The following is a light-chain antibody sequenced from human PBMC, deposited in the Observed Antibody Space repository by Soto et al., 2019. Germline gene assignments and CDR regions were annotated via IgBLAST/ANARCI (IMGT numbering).Light chain of an antibody. CDR3: SSYSSSSALDVI. Sequence: QSALAQPASVSGSPGQSITISCAGTSRDVGGYNYVSWYQQYPGKAPKLIIYDVTYRPSGVSNRFSGSKSGNTASLTISGLQAEAEDDYYCSSYSSSSALDVIFGGGTKLTVL. J-gene: IGLJ2*01. V-gene: IGLV2-14*03. CDR2: DVT. CDR1: SRDVGGYNY.